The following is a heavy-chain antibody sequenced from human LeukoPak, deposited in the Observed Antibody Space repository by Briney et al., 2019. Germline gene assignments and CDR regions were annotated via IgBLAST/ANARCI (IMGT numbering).Heavy chain of an antibody. CDR3: ARGRTYYYDSSGSRYYYGMDV. Sequence: SVKVSCKASGYTFSSYGIGWVRQAPGQGLEWMGGIIPIFGTANYAQKFQGRVTITADESTSTAYIELSSLRSEDTAVYYCARGRTYYYDSSGSRYYYGMDVWGQGTTATVSS. D-gene: IGHD3-22*01. CDR2: IIPIFGTA. CDR1: GYTFSSYG. J-gene: IGHJ6*02. V-gene: IGHV1-69*13.